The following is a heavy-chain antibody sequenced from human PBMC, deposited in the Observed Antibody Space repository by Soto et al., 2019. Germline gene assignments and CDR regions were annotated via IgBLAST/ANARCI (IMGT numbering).Heavy chain of an antibody. D-gene: IGHD5-18*01. V-gene: IGHV4-30-4*01. CDR1: GGSISSGDYY. CDR2: IYYSGST. J-gene: IGHJ5*02. Sequence: QVQLQESGPGLVKPSQTLSLTCTVSGGSISSGDYYWSWIRQPPGKGLEWIGYIYYSGSTYYNPSVKGRVTIAVDTSKNPFALKLSSVTAADTAVYYCAGLKLGYSTFDPWGQGTLVTVSS. CDR3: AGLKLGYSTFDP.